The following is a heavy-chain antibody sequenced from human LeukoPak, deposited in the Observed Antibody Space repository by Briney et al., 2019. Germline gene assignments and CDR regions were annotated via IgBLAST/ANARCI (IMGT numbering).Heavy chain of an antibody. J-gene: IGHJ5*02. CDR1: GFTFSSYW. V-gene: IGHV3-74*01. CDR3: ARGQNGRYCSSTSCSPKTNWFDP. CDR2: INSDGSST. Sequence: GGSLRLSCAASGFTFSSYWMHWVRQAPGRWLVWVSCINSDGSSTSYAESVKGRFTISRDNAKNTLYLQMNSLRAEDTAVYYCARGQNGRYCSSTSCSPKTNWFDPWGQGTLVTVSS. D-gene: IGHD2-2*01.